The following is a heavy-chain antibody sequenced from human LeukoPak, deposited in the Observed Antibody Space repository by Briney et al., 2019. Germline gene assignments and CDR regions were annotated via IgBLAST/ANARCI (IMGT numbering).Heavy chain of an antibody. J-gene: IGHJ6*03. V-gene: IGHV1-24*01. D-gene: IGHD2-15*01. CDR2: LDPEGGGL. CDR1: GNSLIYLS. CDR3: ATRYCSGGSCPHYYYYYINV. Sequence: ASVKVSCKVSGNSLIYLSMHWVRQAPGKGLEWLGGLDPEGGGLIYAQNFQGRVTMTEDTSTDTAYMELSSLRSEDTAVYYCATRYCSGGSCPHYYYYYINVWGKGTTVTISS.